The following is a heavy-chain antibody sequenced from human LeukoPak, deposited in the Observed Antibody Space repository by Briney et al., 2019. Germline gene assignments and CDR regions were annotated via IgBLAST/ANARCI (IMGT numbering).Heavy chain of an antibody. D-gene: IGHD3-3*01. CDR2: ISGSGDST. V-gene: IGHV3-23*01. Sequence: GGSLRLSCAVSRLTFSSYAMSWVRQAPGKGLEWVSIISGSGDSTYYADSVKGRFTISRDNSKNTLYLQMNSLRAEDTAVYYCAKGSRHTIFGVIIPFDYWGQGTLVTVSS. J-gene: IGHJ4*02. CDR1: RLTFSSYA. CDR3: AKGSRHTIFGVIIPFDY.